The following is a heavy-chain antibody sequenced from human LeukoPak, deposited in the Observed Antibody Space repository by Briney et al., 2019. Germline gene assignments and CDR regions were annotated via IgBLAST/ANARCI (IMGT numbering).Heavy chain of an antibody. CDR2: INAGNGHT. V-gene: IGHV1-3*01. CDR1: GYTFSGYA. Sequence: ASVTVPCKASGYTFSGYAIHWVRQAPGQRFEWMGWINAGNGHTKYSQNFQGRVTITRDSSANIVYMDVSSLTSEDTAVYYCARGIWSATRVDYYLDNWGRGTLVTVSS. CDR3: ARGIWSATRVDYYLDN. J-gene: IGHJ4*02. D-gene: IGHD5-24*01.